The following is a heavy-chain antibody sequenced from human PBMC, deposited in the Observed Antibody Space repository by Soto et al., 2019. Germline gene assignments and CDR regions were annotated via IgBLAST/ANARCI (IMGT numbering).Heavy chain of an antibody. CDR3: ARVGGRGPRAVFDP. CDR1: GGSFSGYY. Sequence: SETLSLTCAVYGGSFSGYYWSWIRQPPGKGLEWIGEINHSGSTNYNPSLKSRVTISVDTSKNQFSLKLSSVTAADTAVYYCARVGGRGPRAVFDPWGQGTLVTVSS. D-gene: IGHD3-16*01. V-gene: IGHV4-34*01. CDR2: INHSGST. J-gene: IGHJ5*02.